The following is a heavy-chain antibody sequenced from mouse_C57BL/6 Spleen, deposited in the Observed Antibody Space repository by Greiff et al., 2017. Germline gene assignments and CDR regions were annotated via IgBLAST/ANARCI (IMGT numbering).Heavy chain of an antibody. CDR3: ASALYYGSSYGYFDY. CDR2: IYIGNGYT. V-gene: IGHV1-58*01. D-gene: IGHD1-1*01. J-gene: IGHJ2*01. Sequence: EVQLQQSGAELVRPGSSVKMSCKTSGYTFTSYGINWVKQRPGQGLEWIGYIYIGNGYTEYNEKFKGKATLTSDTSSSTAYMQLRSLTSEDSAIDVCASALYYGSSYGYFDYWGQGTTLTVSS. CDR1: GYTFTSYG.